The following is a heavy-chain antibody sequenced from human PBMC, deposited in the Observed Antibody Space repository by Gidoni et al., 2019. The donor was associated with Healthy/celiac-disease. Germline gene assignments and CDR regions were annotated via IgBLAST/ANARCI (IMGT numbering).Heavy chain of an antibody. V-gene: IGHV1-2*04. CDR3: ERAPMVRGAWDNCFDP. Sequence: GGTNYAQKFQGWVTMTRDTSISTAYMELSRLRSDDPAVYYCERAPMVRGAWDNCFDPWGQGTLVTVSS. CDR2: GGT. J-gene: IGHJ5*02. D-gene: IGHD3-10*01.